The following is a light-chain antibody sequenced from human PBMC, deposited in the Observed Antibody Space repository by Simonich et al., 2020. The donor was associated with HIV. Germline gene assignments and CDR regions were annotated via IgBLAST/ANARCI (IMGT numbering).Light chain of an antibody. CDR1: SSDVGGYNY. J-gene: IGLJ2*01. CDR2: DVT. CDR3: SSYTSSTTLV. Sequence: QSALTQPSSVSGSPGQSITISCTGTSSDVGGYNYVSWYQQHPDKTPKLIIYDVTKRPSGISNRFSGSKSGNTASLTISGLQAEDEADYYCSSYTSSTTLVFGGGTKLTVL. V-gene: IGLV2-14*03.